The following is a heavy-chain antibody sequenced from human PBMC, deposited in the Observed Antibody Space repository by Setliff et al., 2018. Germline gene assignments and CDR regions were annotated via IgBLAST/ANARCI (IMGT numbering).Heavy chain of an antibody. CDR2: ISYDGSRE. D-gene: IGHD3-10*01. Sequence: GGSLRLSCAASGFPFSSYGLHWVRQTPGKGLEWVAVISYDGSREFHADSVKGRFTISRDSAKNSLYLQMNSLRADDTAVYYCARPGRSNYWDSFDYWGQGTLVTVSS. CDR1: GFPFSSYG. CDR3: ARPGRSNYWDSFDY. V-gene: IGHV3-30*03. J-gene: IGHJ4*02.